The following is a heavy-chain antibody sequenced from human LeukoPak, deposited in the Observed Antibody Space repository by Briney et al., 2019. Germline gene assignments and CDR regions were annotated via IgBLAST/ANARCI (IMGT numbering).Heavy chain of an antibody. D-gene: IGHD3-22*01. Sequence: ASVKVSCKVSGYTLTELSMHWVRQAPGKGLEWMGGFDPEDGETIYAQKLQGRVTMTEDTSTDTAYMELSSLRSEDTAVYYCATCFGVTMIKNWFDPWGQGTLVTVSS. CDR2: FDPEDGET. J-gene: IGHJ5*02. CDR1: GYTLTELS. V-gene: IGHV1-24*01. CDR3: ATCFGVTMIKNWFDP.